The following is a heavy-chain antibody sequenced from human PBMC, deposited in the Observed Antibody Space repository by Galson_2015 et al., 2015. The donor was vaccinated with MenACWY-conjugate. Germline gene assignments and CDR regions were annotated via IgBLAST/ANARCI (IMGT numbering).Heavy chain of an antibody. V-gene: IGHV3-20*04. CDR1: GFTFDDYG. CDR3: AREVPGGSSIWYYFDY. D-gene: IGHD6-13*01. CDR2: INWNGGST. Sequence: SLRLSCAASGFTFDDYGMSWVRQAPGKGLEWVSGINWNGGSTGYADSVKGRFTISRDNAKNSLYLQMNSLRAEDTALYYCAREVPGGSSIWYYFDYWGQGTLVTVSS. J-gene: IGHJ4*02.